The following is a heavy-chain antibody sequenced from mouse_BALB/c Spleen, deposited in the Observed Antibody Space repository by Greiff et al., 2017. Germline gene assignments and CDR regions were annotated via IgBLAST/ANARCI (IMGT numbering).Heavy chain of an antibody. CDR2: IDPANGNT. J-gene: IGHJ4*01. V-gene: IGHV14-3*02. CDR3: ASSGYVNYYAMDY. CDR1: GFNIKDTY. Sequence: EVQLQQSGAELVKPGASVKLSCTASGFNIKDTYMHWVKQRPEQGLEWIGRIDPANGNTKYDPKFQGKATITADTSSNTAYLQLSSLTSEDTAVYYCASSGYVNYYAMDYWGQGTSVTVSS. D-gene: IGHD3-1*01.